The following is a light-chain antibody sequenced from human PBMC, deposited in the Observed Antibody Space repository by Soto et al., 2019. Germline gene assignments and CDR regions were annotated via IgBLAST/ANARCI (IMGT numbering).Light chain of an antibody. Sequence: QSVLTQPPSVSGAPGQRVTISCTGSSSNIGAGYDVHWYQQLPGTAPKLHIYRNDNRPAGVPDRFSGSKSGTSASLATTGLEAADEADYYCPPFDGSLGDYVFGTGTELTVL. CDR2: RND. CDR3: PPFDGSLGDYV. V-gene: IGLV1-40*01. J-gene: IGLJ1*01. CDR1: SSNIGAGYD.